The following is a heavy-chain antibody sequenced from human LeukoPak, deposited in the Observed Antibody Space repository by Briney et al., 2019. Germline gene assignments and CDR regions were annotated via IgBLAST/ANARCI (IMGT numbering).Heavy chain of an antibody. D-gene: IGHD3-22*01. CDR2: IRYDGSNK. V-gene: IGHV3-30*02. CDR1: GFTFSSYG. CDR3: AKGDIPWLLQTTVDY. J-gene: IGHJ4*02. Sequence: PGGSLRLSCAASGFTFSSYGMHWVRQAPGKGLEWVAFIRYDGSNKYYADSVKGRFTISRDNSKNTLYLQMNSLRAEDTAVYYCAKGDIPWLLQTTVDYWGQGTLVTVSS.